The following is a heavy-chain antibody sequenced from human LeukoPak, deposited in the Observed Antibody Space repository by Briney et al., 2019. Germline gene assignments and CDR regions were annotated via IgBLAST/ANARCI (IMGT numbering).Heavy chain of an antibody. CDR1: GGSISSGSYY. CDR2: IYTSGST. V-gene: IGHV4-61*02. Sequence: PSETLSLTCTVSGGSISSGSYYWSWIRQPAGKGLEWIGRIYTSGSTNYNPSLKSRVTISVDTSKNQFSLKLSSVTAADTAVYYCARSGYYDFWSGYYLDYWGQGTLVTVSS. D-gene: IGHD3-3*01. CDR3: ARSGYYDFWSGYYLDY. J-gene: IGHJ4*02.